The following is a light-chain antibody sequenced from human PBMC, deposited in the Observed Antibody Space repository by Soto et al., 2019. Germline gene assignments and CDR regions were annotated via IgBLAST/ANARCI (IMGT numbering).Light chain of an antibody. Sequence: QSVLTQPPSVSGAPGQRVPISCTGSSSNIGARYDVHWYQQLPGTAPKLLIYGNSNRPSGVPDRFSGSKSGTSASLAITGLQAEDEADYYCQSYDSSLNAVVFGGGTKLTVL. J-gene: IGLJ2*01. CDR1: SSNIGARYD. V-gene: IGLV1-40*01. CDR2: GNS. CDR3: QSYDSSLNAVV.